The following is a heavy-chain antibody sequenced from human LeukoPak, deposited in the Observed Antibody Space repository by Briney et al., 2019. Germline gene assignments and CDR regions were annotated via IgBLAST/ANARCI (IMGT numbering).Heavy chain of an antibody. V-gene: IGHV4-39*07. CDR2: INHSGST. Sequence: SETLSLTCTVSGGFISSSSYYWGWIRQPPWKGLEWIGEINHSGSTNYNPSLKSRVTISVDTSKNQFSLKLSSVTAADTAVYYCARRRITMVRGVIPPRFDPWGQGTLVTVSS. CDR1: GGFISSSSYY. D-gene: IGHD3-10*01. J-gene: IGHJ5*02. CDR3: ARRRITMVRGVIPPRFDP.